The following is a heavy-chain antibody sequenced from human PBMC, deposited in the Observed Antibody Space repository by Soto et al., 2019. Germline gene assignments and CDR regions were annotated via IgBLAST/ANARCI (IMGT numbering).Heavy chain of an antibody. CDR3: ARGSQRWLQLRAFDI. CDR2: INHSGST. J-gene: IGHJ3*02. CDR1: GGSFSGYY. D-gene: IGHD5-12*01. Sequence: SETLSLTCGVHGGSFSGYYWSWIRQRPGKGLEWIGEINHSGSTNYSPSLKSRVTISVDTSKNQFSLKMSSVTAADTAVYYCARGSQRWLQLRAFDIWGQGRMVTVSS. V-gene: IGHV4-34*01.